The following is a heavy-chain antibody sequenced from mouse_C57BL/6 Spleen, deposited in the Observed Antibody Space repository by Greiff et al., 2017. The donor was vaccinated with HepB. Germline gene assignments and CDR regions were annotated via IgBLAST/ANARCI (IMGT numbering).Heavy chain of an antibody. D-gene: IGHD2-4*01. CDR2: IDPSDSYT. Sequence: QVQLKQPGAELVKPGASVKLSCKASGYTFTSYWMQWVKQRPGQGLEWIGEIDPSDSYTNYNQKFKGKATLTVDTSSSTAYMQLSSLTSEDSAVYYCARPFDYDVGNAMDYWGQGTSVTVSS. CDR3: ARPFDYDVGNAMDY. CDR1: GYTFTSYW. V-gene: IGHV1-50*01. J-gene: IGHJ4*01.